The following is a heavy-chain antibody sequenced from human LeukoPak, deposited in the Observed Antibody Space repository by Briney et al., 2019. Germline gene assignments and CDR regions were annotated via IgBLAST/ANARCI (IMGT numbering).Heavy chain of an antibody. Sequence: GASVKVSCKASEYTFTSYAVHWVRQAPGQGLEWMGWTNAGHGDTKYSQKFQGRVTITRDTSASTAYMELSSLRSEDTAVYYCARDLYYGSGSYHFDYWGQGTLVTVSS. CDR2: TNAGHGDT. CDR3: ARDLYYGSGSYHFDY. CDR1: EYTFTSYA. V-gene: IGHV1-3*01. J-gene: IGHJ4*02. D-gene: IGHD3-10*01.